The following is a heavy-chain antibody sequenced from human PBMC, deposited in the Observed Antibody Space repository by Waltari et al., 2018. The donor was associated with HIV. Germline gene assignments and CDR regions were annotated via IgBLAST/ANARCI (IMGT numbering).Heavy chain of an antibody. CDR2: ISGSGGST. CDR3: AKGRNYYDFWSGYYPFDY. CDR1: GFTFSSYA. D-gene: IGHD3-3*01. J-gene: IGHJ4*02. Sequence: EVQLLESGGGLVQPGGSLRLSCAASGFTFSSYAMSWVRQAPGKGLEWVSAISGSGGSTYYADSVKGRFTISRDNSKNTLYLQMNSLRAEDTAVYYCAKGRNYYDFWSGYYPFDYWGQGTLVTVSS. V-gene: IGHV3-23*01.